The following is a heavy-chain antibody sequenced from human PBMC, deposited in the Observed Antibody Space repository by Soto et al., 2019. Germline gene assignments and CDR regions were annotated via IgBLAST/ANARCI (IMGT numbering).Heavy chain of an antibody. CDR3: ARLSWFGELFDY. CDR2: IYYSGST. Sequence: SETLSLTCTVSGGSISSSSYYWVWIRQPPGKGLEWIGSIYYSGSTYYNPSLKSRVTISVDTSKNQFSLKLSSVTAADTAVYYCARLSWFGELFDYWGQGTLVTVSS. D-gene: IGHD3-10*01. CDR1: GGSISSSSYY. J-gene: IGHJ4*02. V-gene: IGHV4-39*01.